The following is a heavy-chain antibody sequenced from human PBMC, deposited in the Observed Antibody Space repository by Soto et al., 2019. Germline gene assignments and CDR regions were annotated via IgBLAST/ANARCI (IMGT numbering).Heavy chain of an antibody. CDR2: IYYSGST. Sequence: SETLSLTCTVSGGSISSGDYYWSWIRQPPGKGLEWIGYIYYSGSTYYNPSLKSRVTISVDTSKNQFSLKLSSVTAADTAVYYCAREPTGSNYDFWSGSIPYGMDVWGQGTMVTVSS. CDR1: GGSISSGDYY. D-gene: IGHD3-3*01. V-gene: IGHV4-30-4*01. J-gene: IGHJ6*02. CDR3: AREPTGSNYDFWSGSIPYGMDV.